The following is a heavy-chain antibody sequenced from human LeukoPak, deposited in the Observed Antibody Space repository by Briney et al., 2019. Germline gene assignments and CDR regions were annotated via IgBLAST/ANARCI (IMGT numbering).Heavy chain of an antibody. CDR1: GFTFSRYW. D-gene: IGHD3-22*01. J-gene: IGHJ4*02. CDR3: ARGYYYDSSGPEDY. CDR2: INSDGSST. V-gene: IGHV3-74*01. Sequence: GGSLRLSCAASGFTFSRYWMHWVRQAPGKGLVWVSRINSDGSSTSYADSVKGRFAISRDNAKNTLYLQMNSLRAEDTAVYYCARGYYYDSSGPEDYWGQGTLVTVSS.